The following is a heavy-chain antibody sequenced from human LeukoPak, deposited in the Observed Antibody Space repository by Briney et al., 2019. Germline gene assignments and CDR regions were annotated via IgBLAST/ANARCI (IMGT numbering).Heavy chain of an antibody. Sequence: SETLSLTCTVSGGSISTYYWSWIRQPPGKGLEWIGYISYSGSTNYNPSLKSRVTISVDTSTNQFSLKLISVTAADTAVYYCARHSNGGDCSGGSCYVFDYWGQGTPVTVSS. D-gene: IGHD2-15*01. CDR2: ISYSGST. CDR1: GGSISTYY. J-gene: IGHJ4*02. CDR3: ARHSNGGDCSGGSCYVFDY. V-gene: IGHV4-59*08.